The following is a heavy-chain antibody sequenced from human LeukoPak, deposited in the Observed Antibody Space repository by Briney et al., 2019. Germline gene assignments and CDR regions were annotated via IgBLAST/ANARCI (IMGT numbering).Heavy chain of an antibody. V-gene: IGHV4-34*01. Sequence: PSETLSLTCAVYGGSFSGYYWSWIRQPPGKGLEWIGEINHSGSTNYNPSLKSRVTISVDTSKNQFSLKLSSVTAADTAVYYCARHHYSLWFGESGGWFDPWGQGTLVTVSS. CDR2: INHSGST. CDR3: ARHHYSLWFGESGGWFDP. D-gene: IGHD3-10*01. J-gene: IGHJ5*02. CDR1: GGSFSGYY.